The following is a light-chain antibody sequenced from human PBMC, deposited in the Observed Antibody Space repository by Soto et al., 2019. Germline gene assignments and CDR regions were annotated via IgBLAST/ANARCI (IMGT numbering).Light chain of an antibody. CDR1: QSVSSGY. J-gene: IGKJ5*01. Sequence: EIVLTQSPGTLSLSPGERGTLSCRASQSVSSGYLAWYQQKPGQAPRLLIYDASSRATGIPDRFSGSGSGTDFTLTISRLEPEDFAVYYCQQYGSSPLITFGQGTRLEI. CDR2: DAS. V-gene: IGKV3-20*01. CDR3: QQYGSSPLIT.